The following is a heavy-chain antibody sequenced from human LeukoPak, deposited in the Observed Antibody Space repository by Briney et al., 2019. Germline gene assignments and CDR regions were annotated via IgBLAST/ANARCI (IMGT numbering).Heavy chain of an antibody. CDR1: GFSFSDHW. Sequence: GGSLRLSCVASGFSFSDHWMNWFRQAPGKGLEWVATIKKDGSEQYYVDSMKGRLTISRDNAKNSVYLQIHILRAEDTAVYYCARDLGWLQSDYWGQGTLVTVSS. CDR2: IKKDGSEQ. V-gene: IGHV3-7*01. D-gene: IGHD5-24*01. CDR3: ARDLGWLQSDY. J-gene: IGHJ4*02.